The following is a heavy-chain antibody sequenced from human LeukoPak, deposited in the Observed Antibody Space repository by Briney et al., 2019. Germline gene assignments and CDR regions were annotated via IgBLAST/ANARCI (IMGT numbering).Heavy chain of an antibody. V-gene: IGHV5-51*01. CDR1: GYSFGNRW. D-gene: IGHD3-10*01. CDR3: ARGAYGSGISYNYYGMDV. Sequence: GESLKISCKGSGYSFGNRWIGWVRQMPGKGLEWMGIIYPDDSDTIYSPSFEGQVTISADKSISTAYLQWSSLKASDTAMYYCARGAYGSGISYNYYGMDVWGQGTTVTVSS. J-gene: IGHJ6*02. CDR2: IYPDDSDT.